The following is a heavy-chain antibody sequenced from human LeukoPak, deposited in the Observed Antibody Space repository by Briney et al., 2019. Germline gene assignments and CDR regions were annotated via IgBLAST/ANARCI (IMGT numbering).Heavy chain of an antibody. V-gene: IGHV4-39*07. D-gene: IGHD2-15*01. J-gene: IGHJ6*03. CDR2: IYYSGNT. CDR1: GDSISSSSSY. CDR3: AREHCSGGSCYSIYYYYYMDV. Sequence: SETLSLTCTVSGDSISSSSSYWGWIRQPPGKGLEWIGSIYYSGNTYYNTSLKSRVTISVDTSKNQFSLKLSSVTAADTAVYYCAREHCSGGSCYSIYYYYYMDVWGKGTTVTVSS.